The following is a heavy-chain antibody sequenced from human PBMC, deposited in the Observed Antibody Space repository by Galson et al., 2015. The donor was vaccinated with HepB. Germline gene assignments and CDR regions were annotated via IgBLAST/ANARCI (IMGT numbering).Heavy chain of an antibody. V-gene: IGHV1-18*04. CDR2: FSAYNGNT. CDR3: ARAGVEPYYYDRSGHLLFDF. Sequence: SVKVSCKASGYTFTSYGISWVRQAPGQGLEWMGWFSAYNGNTNYAQKLQGRVTMTTDTSTSTAYMELRSLRSDDTAVYYCARAGVEPYYYDRSGHLLFDFWGQGTLVTVSS. J-gene: IGHJ4*01. D-gene: IGHD3-22*01. CDR1: GYTFTSYG.